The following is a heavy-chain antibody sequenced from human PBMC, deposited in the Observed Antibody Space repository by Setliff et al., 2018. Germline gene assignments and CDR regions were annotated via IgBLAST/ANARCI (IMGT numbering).Heavy chain of an antibody. CDR3: AKESGAHYFYYYYMDV. J-gene: IGHJ6*03. V-gene: IGHV3-21*01. CDR1: GFTFSAST. D-gene: IGHD2-15*01. Sequence: ETLSLSCAASGFTFSASTMNWVRQAPGKGLEWVSSISGSSSNFIYYADSVKGRFTISRDNSKNTLYLQMNSLRAEDTAVYFCAKESGAHYFYYYYMDVWGKGTTVTVSS. CDR2: ISGSSSNFI.